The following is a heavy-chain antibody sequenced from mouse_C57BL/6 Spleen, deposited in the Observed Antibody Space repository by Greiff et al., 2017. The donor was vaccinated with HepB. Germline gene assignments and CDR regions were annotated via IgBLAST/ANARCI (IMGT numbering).Heavy chain of an antibody. CDR2: IYPGDGDT. Sequence: VQLQQSGPELVKPGASVKISCKASGYAFTSSWMNWVKQRPGKGLEWIGRIYPGDGDTNYNEKFKGKATLTVDKSSSTAYMQLSSLTSEDSAVYFCARGATWDYWGQGTSVTVSS. J-gene: IGHJ4*01. D-gene: IGHD3-1*01. V-gene: IGHV1-82*01. CDR3: ARGATWDY. CDR1: GYAFTSSW.